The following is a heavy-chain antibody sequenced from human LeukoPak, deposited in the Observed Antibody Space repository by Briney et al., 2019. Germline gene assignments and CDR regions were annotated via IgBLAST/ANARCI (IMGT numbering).Heavy chain of an antibody. CDR2: ISSSSSSI. J-gene: IGHJ4*02. CDR1: GFTFSSYS. Sequence: GGSLRLSCAASGFTFSSYSMNWVRQAPGKGLEWVSYISSSSSSIYYADPVKGRFTISRDNAKNSLYLQMNSLRVEDTAVYYCARVGYRGTYTDFDYWGQGTLVTVSS. V-gene: IGHV3-48*04. CDR3: ARVGYRGTYTDFDY. D-gene: IGHD1-26*01.